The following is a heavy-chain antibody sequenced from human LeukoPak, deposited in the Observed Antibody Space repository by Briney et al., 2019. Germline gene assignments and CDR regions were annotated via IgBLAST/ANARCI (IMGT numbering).Heavy chain of an antibody. V-gene: IGHV3-7*01. CDR1: GFMLRSYW. Sequence: GESLRLSCAASGFMLRSYWMSWVRQAPGKGLEWVGNIDQDGTSKYYVDSVKGRFTISRDDAKNSLYLQMNSLRAEDTAVYYCARDLFSGSYYEDFWGQGTLVTVSS. J-gene: IGHJ4*02. D-gene: IGHD1-26*01. CDR2: IDQDGTSK. CDR3: ARDLFSGSYYEDF.